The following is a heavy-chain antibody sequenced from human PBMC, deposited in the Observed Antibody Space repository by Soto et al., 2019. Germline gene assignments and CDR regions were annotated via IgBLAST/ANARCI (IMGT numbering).Heavy chain of an antibody. J-gene: IGHJ6*02. CDR1: GGSISSTNW. CDR2: IYHSGST. CDR3: ARGHYNWNSEAVRYYFYGMDV. D-gene: IGHD1-7*01. V-gene: IGHV4-4*02. Sequence: PSETLSLTCVVSGGSISSTNWWSWVRQPPRKGLGWIAEIYHSGSTNYNPPLKSRVTISVDKSKNQFSLRLSSVTAADTAIYYCARGHYNWNSEAVRYYFYGMDVWGQGTTVTVSS.